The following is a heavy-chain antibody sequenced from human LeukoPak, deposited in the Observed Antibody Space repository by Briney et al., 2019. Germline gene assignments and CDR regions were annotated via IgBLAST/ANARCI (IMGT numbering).Heavy chain of an antibody. CDR2: INPNSGGT. CDR1: GYTFTVYY. J-gene: IGHJ4*02. V-gene: IGHV1-2*02. CDR3: ARDLGSYLRSYFDY. D-gene: IGHD1-26*01. Sequence: GASVKVSFKASGYTFTVYYMHWVRQAPGQGLEWMGWINPNSGGTNYAQKFQGRVTMTRDTSISTAYMELSRLRSDDTAVYYCARDLGSYLRSYFDYWGQGTLVTVSS.